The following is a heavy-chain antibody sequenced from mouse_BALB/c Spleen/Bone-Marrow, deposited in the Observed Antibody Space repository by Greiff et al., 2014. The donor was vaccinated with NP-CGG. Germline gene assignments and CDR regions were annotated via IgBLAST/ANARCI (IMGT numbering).Heavy chain of an antibody. J-gene: IGHJ4*01. CDR1: GFTFSSYG. V-gene: IGHV5-6*02. CDR2: ISSGGSNT. CDR3: ARHQRYYAMDY. Sequence: DVMLVESGGDLVKPGGSLKLSCAASGFTFSSYGMSWGRQTPDKRLEWDATISSGGSNTYYPDSVKGRFTISRDNAKNTLYLQMSSLKSEDTAMYYCARHQRYYAMDYWGQGTSVTVSS.